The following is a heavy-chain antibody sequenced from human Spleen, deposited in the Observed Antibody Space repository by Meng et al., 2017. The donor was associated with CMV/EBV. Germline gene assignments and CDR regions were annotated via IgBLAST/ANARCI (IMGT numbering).Heavy chain of an antibody. J-gene: IGHJ5*02. D-gene: IGHD4-23*01. CDR1: RYTFTGYY. Sequence: ASVKVSCKASRYTFTGYYMHWVRQAPGQGLEWMGWINPNSGGTNYAQKFQGRVTMTRDTSISTAYMELSRLRSDDTAAYYCARGVGGGYNWFDPWGQGTLVTVSS. V-gene: IGHV1-2*02. CDR2: INPNSGGT. CDR3: ARGVGGGYNWFDP.